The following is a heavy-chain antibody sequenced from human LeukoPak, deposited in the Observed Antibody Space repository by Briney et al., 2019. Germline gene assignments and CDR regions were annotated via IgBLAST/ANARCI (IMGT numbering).Heavy chain of an antibody. V-gene: IGHV4-59*12. Sequence: SETLSLTCTVSGGSISNYYWTWIRQPPGKGLEWIGYIYYSGSTNYNPSLKSRVTISVDTSKNQFSLKLSSVTAADTAVYYCARDPPIAAAGNYFDYWGQGTLVTVSS. CDR1: GGSISNYY. J-gene: IGHJ4*02. CDR3: ARDPPIAAAGNYFDY. CDR2: IYYSGST. D-gene: IGHD6-13*01.